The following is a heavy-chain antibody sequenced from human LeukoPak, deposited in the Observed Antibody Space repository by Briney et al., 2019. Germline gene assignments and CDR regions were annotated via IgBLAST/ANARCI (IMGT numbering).Heavy chain of an antibody. V-gene: IGHV3-74*01. J-gene: IGHJ4*02. Sequence: GVSLRLSCAASGFTFSSYWMHWVRHVPGKGLVWVSRINSDGSSTSYADSVKGRFTISRDNSKNTLYLQMNSLRAEDTAVYYCAKDYRYCSSTSCPLDYWGQGTLVTVSS. CDR2: INSDGSST. CDR1: GFTFSSYW. CDR3: AKDYRYCSSTSCPLDY. D-gene: IGHD2-2*01.